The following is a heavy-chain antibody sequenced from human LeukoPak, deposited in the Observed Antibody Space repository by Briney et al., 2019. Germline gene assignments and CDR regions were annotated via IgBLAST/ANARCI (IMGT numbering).Heavy chain of an antibody. V-gene: IGHV4-61*01. CDR1: GGSVSSGSYY. CDR3: ARQLRWGDFDY. CDR2: IYYSGST. Sequence: SETLSLTCSVSGGSVSSGSYYWTWIQQPPGKGLEWIGYIYYSGSTNYNPSLKSRVTISVDTYKNQFSLKLSSVTAADTAVYYCARQLRWGDFDYWGQGTLVTVSS. J-gene: IGHJ4*02. D-gene: IGHD4-23*01.